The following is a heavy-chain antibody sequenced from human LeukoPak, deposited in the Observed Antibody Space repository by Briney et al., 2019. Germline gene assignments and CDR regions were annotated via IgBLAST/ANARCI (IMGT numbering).Heavy chain of an antibody. V-gene: IGHV4-59*08. Sequence: SETLSLTCTVSGGSISSYYWSWIGQPPGKGLEWIGYIYYSGSTNYNPSLKSRVTISVDTSKNQFSLKLSSVTAADTAVYYCASLPTGYSSSWYSFVPWREGTLVTVSS. CDR1: GGSISSYY. CDR3: ASLPTGYSSSWYSFVP. CDR2: IYYSGST. J-gene: IGHJ5*02. D-gene: IGHD6-13*01.